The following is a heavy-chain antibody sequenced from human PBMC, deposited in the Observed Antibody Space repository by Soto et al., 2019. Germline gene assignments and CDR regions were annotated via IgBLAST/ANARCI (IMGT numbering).Heavy chain of an antibody. CDR1: GFTFSSYS. V-gene: IGHV3-21*01. J-gene: IGHJ4*02. CDR2: ISSSSSYI. Sequence: EVQLVGSGGGLVKPGGSLRLSCAASGFTFSSYSMNWVRQAPGKGLEWVSSISSSSSYIYYADSVKGRFTISRDNAKNSLYLQMNSLRAEDTAVYYCASQYSSSSVVDYWGQGTLVTVSS. CDR3: ASQYSSSSVVDY. D-gene: IGHD6-6*01.